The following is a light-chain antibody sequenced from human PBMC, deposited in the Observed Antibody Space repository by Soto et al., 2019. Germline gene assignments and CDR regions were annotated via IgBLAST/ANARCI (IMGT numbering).Light chain of an antibody. CDR1: SSNIGSNI. CDR3: AAGDDSLNGPV. V-gene: IGLV1-44*01. CDR2: SNN. Sequence: QSVLTQPPSASGTPGQRVTISCSGSSSNIGSNIVNWYQQLPGTAPKLLIYSNNQRPSGVPDRFSGSKSGTSASLAISGLQSEDEADYYCAAGDDSLNGPVFGGGTKLTVL. J-gene: IGLJ2*01.